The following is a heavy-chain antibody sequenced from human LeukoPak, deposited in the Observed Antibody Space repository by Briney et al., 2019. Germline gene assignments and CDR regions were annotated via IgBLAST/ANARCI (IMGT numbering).Heavy chain of an antibody. CDR3: ADYGEDAFDI. Sequence: GGTLRLSCAASGFTFSSYGMSWVRQAPGKGLEWVANIKQDGSEKYYVDSVKGRFTISRDNAKNSLYLQMNSLRAEDTAVYYCADYGEDAFDIWGQGTMVTVSS. V-gene: IGHV3-7*01. J-gene: IGHJ3*02. CDR1: GFTFSSYG. D-gene: IGHD4-17*01. CDR2: IKQDGSEK.